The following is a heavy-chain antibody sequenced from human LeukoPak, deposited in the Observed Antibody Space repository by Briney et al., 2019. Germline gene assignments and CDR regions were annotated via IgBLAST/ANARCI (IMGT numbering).Heavy chain of an antibody. V-gene: IGHV4-4*07. J-gene: IGHJ4*02. Sequence: PSETLSLTCTVSGGSISSYYWSWIRQPAGKGLEWIGRIYTSGSTNYNPSLKSRVTMSVDTSKNQFSLKLSSVTAADTAVYYCARVGTDFWSYYTPYFDYWGQGTLVTVSS. CDR1: GGSISSYY. D-gene: IGHD3-10*01. CDR2: IYTSGST. CDR3: ARVGTDFWSYYTPYFDY.